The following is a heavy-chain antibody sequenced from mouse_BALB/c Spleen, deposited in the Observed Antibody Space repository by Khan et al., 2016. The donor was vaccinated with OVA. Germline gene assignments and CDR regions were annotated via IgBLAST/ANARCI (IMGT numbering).Heavy chain of an antibody. J-gene: IGHJ4*01. Sequence: QVQLKESGPGLAAPSQSLSITCTISGFSLTNYGVQWVRQPPGKGLEWLVVIWSDGTTTYNSALKSRLTITKDNSQSQVFLKMNSLQTDDTAIYFCARQPYYHYNIMDYWGQGTSVTVSS. CDR3: ARQPYYHYNIMDY. D-gene: IGHD2-10*01. V-gene: IGHV2-6-1*01. CDR2: IWSDGTT. CDR1: GFSLTNYG.